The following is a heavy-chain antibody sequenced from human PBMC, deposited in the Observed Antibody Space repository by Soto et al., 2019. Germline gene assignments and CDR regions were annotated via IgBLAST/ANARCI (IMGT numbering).Heavy chain of an antibody. CDR1: GYTFTGYY. J-gene: IGHJ6*02. Sequence: ASVKVSCKASGYTFTGYYMHWVRQAPGQGLDLMGLIIPNSGGTNYAQKFQGWVTMTRDTSISTAYMELSRLRSDDTAVYYCARDLKITGTTYAADYGMDVWGQGTTVTVSS. V-gene: IGHV1-2*04. D-gene: IGHD1-20*01. CDR3: ARDLKITGTTYAADYGMDV. CDR2: IIPNSGGT.